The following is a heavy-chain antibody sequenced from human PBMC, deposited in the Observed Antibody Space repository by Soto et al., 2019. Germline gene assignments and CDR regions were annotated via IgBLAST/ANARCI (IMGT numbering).Heavy chain of an antibody. CDR2: IYPGDSDT. V-gene: IGHV5-51*01. CDR1: GYSFSNSW. Sequence: GEYLKISCKGSGYSFSNSWIGWVRPIPGKCLEWMGIIYPGDSDTRYSPSFQGQVAISADKSISTAYLQWSSLKASDTAMYYCAILSSIGEAGTGNYYDYCGQGSLVTVSA. CDR3: AILSSIGEAGTGNYYDY. J-gene: IGHJ4*01. D-gene: IGHD6-19*01.